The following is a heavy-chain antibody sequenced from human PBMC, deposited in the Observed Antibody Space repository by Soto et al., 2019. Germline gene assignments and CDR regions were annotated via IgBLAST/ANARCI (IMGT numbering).Heavy chain of an antibody. CDR2: IKQNGTEK. Sequence: EVQLVESGGGLVQPGGSLRLSCLTSGFGFSSYWMSWVRQAPGKGLEWVANIKQNGTEKFYVDSVKGRFTISRDNAKNSLYLEMNSLRAEDTAVYYCAREKWLQFYFYYGLDVWGQGTTVTVSS. CDR1: GFGFSSYW. CDR3: AREKWLQFYFYYGLDV. D-gene: IGHD4-4*01. V-gene: IGHV3-7*01. J-gene: IGHJ6*02.